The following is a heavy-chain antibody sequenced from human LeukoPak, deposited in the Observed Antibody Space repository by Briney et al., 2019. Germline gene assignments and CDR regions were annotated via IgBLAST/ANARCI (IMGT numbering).Heavy chain of an antibody. CDR1: GFSVSSNY. V-gene: IGHV3-53*01. CDR3: ARLGIITAAGSNDY. Sequence: GGSLRLSCAASGFSVSSNYMNWVRQAPGKGLEWVSLIYSGGDTYYADSVKGRFTISRDNSKNTLYLQMNSLRAEDTAVYYCARLGIITAAGSNDYWGQGTLVTVSS. J-gene: IGHJ4*02. CDR2: IYSGGDT. D-gene: IGHD6-13*01.